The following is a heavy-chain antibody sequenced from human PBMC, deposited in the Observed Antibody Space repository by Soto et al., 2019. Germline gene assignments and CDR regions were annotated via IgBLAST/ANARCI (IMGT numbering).Heavy chain of an antibody. D-gene: IGHD2-2*01. CDR2: IYSSETT. CDR3: GRLNGYGASTGCQGHYGMDV. Sequence: SETLSLTCTVSGGSVNSNSYSWGWIRQSPGKGLEWIGTIYSSETTHYNPSLRSRVTISVDTSMNEFSLSLRSVTAADTAVYYCGRLNGYGASTGCQGHYGMDVWGQGTTVTVSS. V-gene: IGHV4-39*01. J-gene: IGHJ6*02. CDR1: GGSVNSNSYS.